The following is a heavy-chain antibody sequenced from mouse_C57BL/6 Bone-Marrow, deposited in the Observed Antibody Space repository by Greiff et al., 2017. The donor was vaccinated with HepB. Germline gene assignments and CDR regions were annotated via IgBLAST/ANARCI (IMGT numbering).Heavy chain of an antibody. CDR1: GYTFTSYC. Sequence: QVQLQQSGPELAKPGASVKLSCKASGYTFTSYCMHWVKQRPGQGLEWIGYINPSSGYTKYNQKVKDKATLTADKASSTAYMQLGSQTYEESAVCCCAKCRNRGYPYGGHWTLVSVSA. CDR3: AKCRNRGYPY. J-gene: IGHJ3*01. CDR2: INPSSGYT. D-gene: IGHD2-14*01. V-gene: IGHV1-7*01.